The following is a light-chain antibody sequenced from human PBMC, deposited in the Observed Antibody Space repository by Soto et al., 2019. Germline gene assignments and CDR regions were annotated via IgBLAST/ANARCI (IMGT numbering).Light chain of an antibody. CDR2: KAS. V-gene: IGKV1-5*03. Sequence: DVEVTQSPSTLSASVGDRVTITCRAIQTISSCLDWYQQKPGKAPKLLIYKASTLESGVPSNFSGSGSGTEFTLTISSLQPEDFATYYCQQYNSYPWTFGQGTKVDIK. CDR1: QTISSC. J-gene: IGKJ1*01. CDR3: QQYNSYPWT.